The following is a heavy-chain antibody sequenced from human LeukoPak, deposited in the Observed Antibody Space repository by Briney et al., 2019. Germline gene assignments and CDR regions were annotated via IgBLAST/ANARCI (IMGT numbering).Heavy chain of an antibody. V-gene: IGHV1-46*01. J-gene: IGHJ4*02. Sequence: ASVKVSCKASGYTFTSYYMHWVRQAPGQGLEWMGIINPSGGSTSYAQKFQGRVTMTRDTSTSPVYMELSSLRSEDTAVYYCARDRGGWYYFDYWGQGTLVTVSS. CDR2: INPSGGST. CDR3: ARDRGGWYYFDY. D-gene: IGHD6-19*01. CDR1: GYTFTSYY.